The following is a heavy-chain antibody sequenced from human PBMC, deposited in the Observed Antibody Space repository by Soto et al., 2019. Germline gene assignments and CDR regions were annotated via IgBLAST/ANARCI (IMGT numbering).Heavy chain of an antibody. CDR1: GYTFTSYA. D-gene: IGHD3-10*01. J-gene: IGHJ5*02. CDR3: ARGNFITMVRGVIPNWFDP. Sequence: QVQLGQSGAEVKKPGASVKVSCKASGYTFTSYAMHWVRQAPGQRLEWMGWINAGNGNTKYSQKFQGRVTITRDTSASTAYMVLSSLRSEDTAVYYCARGNFITMVRGVIPNWFDPWGQGTLVTVSS. CDR2: INAGNGNT. V-gene: IGHV1-3*01.